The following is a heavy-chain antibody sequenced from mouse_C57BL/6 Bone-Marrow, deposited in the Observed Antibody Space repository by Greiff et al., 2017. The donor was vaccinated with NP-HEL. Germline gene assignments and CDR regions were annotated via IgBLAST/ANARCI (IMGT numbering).Heavy chain of an antibody. D-gene: IGHD1-1*01. J-gene: IGHJ1*03. Sequence: QVQLQQPGAELVKPGASVKLSCKASGYTFTSYWMPWVKQRPGQGLEWIGEIDPSDSYTNYNQKFKGKATLTVDTSSSTAYMQLSSLTSEDSAVYYCAVYGSSSFNFWGTGTTVTVSS. CDR2: IDPSDSYT. CDR1: GYTFTSYW. CDR3: AVYGSSSFNF. V-gene: IGHV1-50*01.